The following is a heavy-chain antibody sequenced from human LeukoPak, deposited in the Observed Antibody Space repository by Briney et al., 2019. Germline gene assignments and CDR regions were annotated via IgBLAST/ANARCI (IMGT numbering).Heavy chain of an antibody. Sequence: GGSLRLSCAASGFTVSSNYMSWVRQAPGKGLEWVSVIYSGGSTYYADSVKGRFTISRDNSKNTLYLQMNSLRAEDTAVYYCASSYSSGWYYDYWGQGTLVTVSS. J-gene: IGHJ4*02. D-gene: IGHD6-19*01. CDR1: GFTVSSNY. CDR2: IYSGGST. CDR3: ASSYSSGWYYDY. V-gene: IGHV3-66*01.